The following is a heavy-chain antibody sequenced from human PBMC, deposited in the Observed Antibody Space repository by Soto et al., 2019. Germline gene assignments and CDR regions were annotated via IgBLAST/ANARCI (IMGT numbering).Heavy chain of an antibody. CDR1: GFTFSSYA. CDR3: AKVNYYDSSGPQSCDY. Sequence: GGSLRLSCAASGFTFSSYAMSWVRQAPGKGLEWVSAIGGSGGSTYYADSVKGRFTISRDNSKNTLYLQMNSLRAEDTAVYYGAKVNYYDSSGPQSCDYWGQGTLVTVSS. V-gene: IGHV3-23*01. D-gene: IGHD3-22*01. J-gene: IGHJ4*02. CDR2: IGGSGGST.